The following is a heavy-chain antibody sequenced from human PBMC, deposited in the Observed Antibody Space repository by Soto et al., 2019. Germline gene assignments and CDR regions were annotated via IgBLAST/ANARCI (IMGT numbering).Heavy chain of an antibody. J-gene: IGHJ5*02. V-gene: IGHV3-30-3*01. D-gene: IGHD3-3*01. CDR1: GFTFSSYA. CDR2: ISYDGSNK. Sequence: GGSLRLSCAASGFTFSSYAMHWVRQAPGKGLEWVAVISYDGSNKYYADSVKGRFTISRDNPKNTLYLQMNSLRAEDTAVYYCARDSSVVPAAITFDFWSGPKGFDPWGQGTLVTVSS. CDR3: ARDSSVVPAAITFDFWSGPKGFDP.